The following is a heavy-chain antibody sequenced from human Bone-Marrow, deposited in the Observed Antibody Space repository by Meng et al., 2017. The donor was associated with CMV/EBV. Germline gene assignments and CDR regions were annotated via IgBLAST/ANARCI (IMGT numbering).Heavy chain of an antibody. V-gene: IGHV3-7*01. CDR2: IKQDGSEK. Sequence: LSLTCVASGFTFNTYWMSWVRQAPGKGLEWVANIKQDGSEKYYVGSVKGRFTISRDNAKNSLYLQMNSLRAEDTAVYYCARDPRVKSYVVVPAASDYWGQGTMVTVPS. J-gene: IGHJ4*02. CDR3: ARDPRVKSYVVVPAASDY. CDR1: GFTFNTYW. D-gene: IGHD2-2*01.